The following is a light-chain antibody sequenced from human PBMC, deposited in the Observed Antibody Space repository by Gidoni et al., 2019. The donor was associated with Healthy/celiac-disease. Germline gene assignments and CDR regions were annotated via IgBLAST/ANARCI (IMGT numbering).Light chain of an antibody. V-gene: IGLV1-51*01. CDR3: GTWDSSLSAPLWV. Sequence: QSVLTQPPSVSAAPGQKVPISCSGSSSNIENNYVSWYQQFPGTAPKLLIYDNNKRPAGIPDRFSGSKSGTSATLGITGLQTGDEADYYCGTWDSSLSAPLWVFGGGTKLTVL. CDR2: DNN. J-gene: IGLJ3*02. CDR1: SSNIENNY.